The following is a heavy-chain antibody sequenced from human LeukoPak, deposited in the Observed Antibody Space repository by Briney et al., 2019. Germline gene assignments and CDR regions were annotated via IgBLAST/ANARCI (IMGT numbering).Heavy chain of an antibody. Sequence: SETLSLTCTVSGGSISSYYWSWIRQPAGKGLEWIGRIYTGGSTNYNPSLKSRVTMSVDTSKNQFSLKLSSVTAADTAVYYCARVIAVAGTPYYYGMDVWGQGTTVTVSS. CDR3: ARVIAVAGTPYYYGMDV. D-gene: IGHD6-19*01. CDR2: IYTGGST. V-gene: IGHV4-4*07. CDR1: GGSISSYY. J-gene: IGHJ6*02.